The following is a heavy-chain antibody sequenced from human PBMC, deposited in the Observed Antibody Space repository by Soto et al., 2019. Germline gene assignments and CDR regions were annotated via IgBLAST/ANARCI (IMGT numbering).Heavy chain of an antibody. CDR1: GGTFSSYA. CDR2: IIPIFGTA. Sequence: QVQLVQSGAEVKKPGSSVKVSCKASGGTFSSYAISWVRQAPGQGLEWMGGIIPIFGTANYAQKFQGRVTITADESTSTAYMGLSSLRSEDTAVYYCARGTYYDSSPFSRYFDYWGQGTLVTVSS. J-gene: IGHJ4*02. D-gene: IGHD3-22*01. V-gene: IGHV1-69*01. CDR3: ARGTYYDSSPFSRYFDY.